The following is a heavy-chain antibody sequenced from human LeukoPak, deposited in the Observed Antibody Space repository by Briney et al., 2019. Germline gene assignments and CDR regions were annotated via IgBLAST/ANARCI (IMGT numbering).Heavy chain of an antibody. D-gene: IGHD6-13*01. CDR3: ARGRYLTTLGGAAAGFLDS. J-gene: IGHJ4*02. Sequence: SETLSLTCGVNGGSFSGYYWNWIRQTPGKGLEWIGEINHSGSANYNPSLKRRVTISVDTSQKQFSLRLTSVTAADTAVYYCARGRYLTTLGGAAAGFLDSWGQGTLVSVSS. CDR1: GGSFSGYY. CDR2: INHSGSA. V-gene: IGHV4-34*01.